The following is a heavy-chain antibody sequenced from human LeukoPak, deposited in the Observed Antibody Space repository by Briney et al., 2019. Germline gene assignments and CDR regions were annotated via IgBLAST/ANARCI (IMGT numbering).Heavy chain of an antibody. CDR1: GYTFTGYY. V-gene: IGHV1-2*02. CDR2: INPNSGGT. CDR3: AREDGGATGYTFDY. J-gene: IGHJ4*02. D-gene: IGHD1-26*01. Sequence: ASVKVSCKASGYTFTGYYMHWVRQAPGQGLEWMGWINPNSGGTNYAQKFQGRVTMTRDTSISTAYMELSRLRSDDTAVYYCAREDGGATGYTFDYWGRGTLVTVSS.